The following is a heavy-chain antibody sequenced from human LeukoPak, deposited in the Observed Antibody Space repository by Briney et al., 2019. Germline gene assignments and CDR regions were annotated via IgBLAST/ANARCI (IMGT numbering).Heavy chain of an antibody. V-gene: IGHV3-48*03. CDR3: AELGITMIGGV. D-gene: IGHD3-10*02. CDR2: ISSSGSTI. Sequence: SGGSLRLSCAASGSTFSSYEMNWVRQAPGKGLEGVSYISSSGSTIYYADSVKGRFTISRDNAKNSLYLQMNSLRAEDTAVYYCAELGITMIGGVWGKGTTVTISS. CDR1: GSTFSSYE. J-gene: IGHJ6*04.